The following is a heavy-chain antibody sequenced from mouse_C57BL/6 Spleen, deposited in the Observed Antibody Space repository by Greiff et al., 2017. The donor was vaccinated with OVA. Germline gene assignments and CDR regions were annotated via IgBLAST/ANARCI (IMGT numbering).Heavy chain of an antibody. J-gene: IGHJ2*01. D-gene: IGHD3-1*01. CDR3: AKGAGPYYFDY. CDR2: IDPSDSYT. CDR1: GYTFTSYW. Sequence: VQLQQPGAELVRPGTSVKLSCKASGYTFTSYWMHWVKQRPGQGLEWIGVIDPSDSYTNYNQKFKGKATLTVDTSSSTAYMQLSSLTSEDSAVYYCAKGAGPYYFDYWGQGTTLTVSS. V-gene: IGHV1-59*01.